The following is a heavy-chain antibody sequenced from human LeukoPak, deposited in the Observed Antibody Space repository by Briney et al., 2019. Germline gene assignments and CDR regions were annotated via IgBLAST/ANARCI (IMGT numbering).Heavy chain of an antibody. CDR3: AMGSYGDYSFDY. CDR2: IGTAGDT. CDR1: GFTFSSYD. J-gene: IGHJ4*02. D-gene: IGHD4-17*01. V-gene: IGHV3-13*01. Sequence: TGGSLRLSCAASGFTFSSYDMHWVRQATGKGLEWVSAIGTAGDTYYPGSVKGRFTISRENAKNSLYLQMNSLRAGDTAVYYCAMGSYGDYSFDYWGQGTLVTVSS.